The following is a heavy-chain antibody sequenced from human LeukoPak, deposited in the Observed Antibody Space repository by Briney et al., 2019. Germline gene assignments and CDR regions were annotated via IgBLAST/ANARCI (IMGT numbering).Heavy chain of an antibody. CDR1: GFTFSSYA. V-gene: IGHV3-23*01. J-gene: IGHJ4*02. D-gene: IGHD2-2*02. CDR3: AKDKDVVVPAAIGDY. CDR2: ISGSGGST. Sequence: GGSLRLSCAASGFTFSSYAMSWVRQAPGKGLEWVSAISGSGGSTYYADSVKGRFIISRDNSKNTLYLQMNSLRAEDTAVYYCAKDKDVVVPAAIGDYWGQGTLVTVSS.